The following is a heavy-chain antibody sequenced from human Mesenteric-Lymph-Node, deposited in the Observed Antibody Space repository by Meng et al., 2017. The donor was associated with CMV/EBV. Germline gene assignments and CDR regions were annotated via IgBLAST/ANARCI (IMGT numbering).Heavy chain of an antibody. D-gene: IGHD3-10*01. CDR3: ARDRGSRPYYGMDV. J-gene: IGHJ6*02. V-gene: IGHV3-30-3*01. CDR1: GFTFSSYA. Sequence: GGSLRLSCAASGFTFSSYAMHWVRQAPGKGLEWVAVISYDGSNKYYADSVKGRFTISRDNSKNTLYLQMNSLRAEDTAVYYCARDRGSRPYYGMDVWGQGTTVTVSS. CDR2: ISYDGSNK.